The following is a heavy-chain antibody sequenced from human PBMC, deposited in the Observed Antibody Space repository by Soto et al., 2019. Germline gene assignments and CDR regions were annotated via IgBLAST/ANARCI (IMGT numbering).Heavy chain of an antibody. V-gene: IGHV4-34*01. D-gene: IGHD3-3*01. CDR2: INHSGST. J-gene: IGHJ4*02. CDR3: AGWAVGIMIFGVPKGY. CDR1: GGSFSGHF. Sequence: SETLSLTCVVSGGSFSGHFWSWIRQPPGKGLEWIGEINHSGSTNYNPSLKSRVTISVDTSKNQFSLRLSSVTAADTAVYYCAGWAVGIMIFGVPKGYWGQGARVTVAS.